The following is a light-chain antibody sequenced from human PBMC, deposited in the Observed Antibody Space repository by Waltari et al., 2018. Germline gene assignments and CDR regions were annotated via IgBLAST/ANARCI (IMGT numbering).Light chain of an antibody. CDR1: SSNIGADYD. Sequence: QSVLTQPPSVSGAPGQKVTLSCTGSSSNIGADYDVPCYQQLPGTAPKHLIYGNNNRPSGVPDRFSVSKSGTSASLAITGLQAEDEADYYCQSYDSSLSGWVFGGGTKLTVL. CDR2: GNN. CDR3: QSYDSSLSGWV. V-gene: IGLV1-40*01. J-gene: IGLJ3*02.